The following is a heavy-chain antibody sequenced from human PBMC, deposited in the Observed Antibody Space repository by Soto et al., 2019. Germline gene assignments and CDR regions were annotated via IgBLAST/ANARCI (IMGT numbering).Heavy chain of an antibody. J-gene: IGHJ5*02. D-gene: IGHD3-22*01. V-gene: IGHV3-9*01. CDR2: ISWNSGSI. CDR1: GFTFDDYA. Sequence: GGSLRLSCAASGFTFDDYAMHWVRQAPGKGLEWVSGISWNSGSIGYADSVKGRFTISRDNAKNSLYLQMNSLRAEDTALYYCAKDEDYYDSSGYHPWGQGTLVTVSS. CDR3: AKDEDYYDSSGYHP.